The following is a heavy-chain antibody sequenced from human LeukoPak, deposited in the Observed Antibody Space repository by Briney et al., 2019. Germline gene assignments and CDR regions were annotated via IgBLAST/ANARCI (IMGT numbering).Heavy chain of an antibody. CDR3: ARLRLRIAVAGPLGAFDI. Sequence: PSETLSLTCTVSGGSISSNSYYWGWIRQPPGKGLEWIGNIYYSGSTYYNPSLKSRVTISVDTSKNQFSLKLSSVTAADTAVYYCARLRLRIAVAGPLGAFDIWGQGTMVTVSS. V-gene: IGHV4-39*01. D-gene: IGHD6-19*01. CDR1: GGSISSNSYY. CDR2: IYYSGST. J-gene: IGHJ3*02.